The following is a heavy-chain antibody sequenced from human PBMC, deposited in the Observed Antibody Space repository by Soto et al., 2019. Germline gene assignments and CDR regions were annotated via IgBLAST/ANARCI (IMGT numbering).Heavy chain of an antibody. CDR2: ISSSGSII. V-gene: IGHV3-11*01. CDR3: AREPYSSSRVYGMDV. J-gene: IGHJ6*02. Sequence: QVQVVESGGDLVKPGGSLRLSCAASGFTFNDYYMNWIRQAPGKGLEWVSYISSSGSIIDYADSVKGRFTISRDSARNSLYLQIHSLRVEDTAVYYCAREPYSSSRVYGMDVWGQGTRVTVSS. D-gene: IGHD6-13*01. CDR1: GFTFNDYY.